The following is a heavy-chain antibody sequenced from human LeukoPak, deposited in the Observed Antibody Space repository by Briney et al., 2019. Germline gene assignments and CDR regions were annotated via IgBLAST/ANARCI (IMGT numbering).Heavy chain of an antibody. CDR3: ARGIAAAGTYYYYMDV. J-gene: IGHJ6*03. Sequence: ASVKVSCKASGYTFTSYYMHWVRQAPGQGLEWMGIINPSGGSTSYAQKLQGRVTMTRDMSTSTVYMELSSLRSEDTAVYYCARGIAAAGTYYYYMDVWGKGTTVTVSS. D-gene: IGHD6-13*01. CDR1: GYTFTSYY. CDR2: INPSGGST. V-gene: IGHV1-46*01.